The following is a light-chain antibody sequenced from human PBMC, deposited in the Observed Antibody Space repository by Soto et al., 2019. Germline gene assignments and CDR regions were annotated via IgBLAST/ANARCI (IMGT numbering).Light chain of an antibody. CDR1: NRDVGSYNL. CDR3: SSYTTTSTLV. V-gene: IGLV2-14*01. CDR2: EVR. Sequence: QSVLTQPASVSGSPGQSITIACTGTNRDVGSYNLVSWYQQRPGEAPKLIISEVRNRPSGISYRFTGSKSGNTASLTISGLQAEDDADYYCSSYTTTSTLVFGGGTKLTVL. J-gene: IGLJ3*02.